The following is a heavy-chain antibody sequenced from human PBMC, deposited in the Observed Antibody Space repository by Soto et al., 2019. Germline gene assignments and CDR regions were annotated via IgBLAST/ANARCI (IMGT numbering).Heavy chain of an antibody. CDR3: ARLGLDLDFDH. J-gene: IGHJ4*02. CDR1: GDSFSRFA. CDR2: IIPLTATA. D-gene: IGHD1-1*01. Sequence: QVRLVQSGPEVKKPGSSVKISCKSSGDSFSRFAVSWVRQAPGQGLEWMGGIIPLTATANYIQKFRGRVTITADDSSSTFYMEVSSLRSDDTAVYYCARLGLDLDFDHWGQGTLVTVST. V-gene: IGHV1-69*01.